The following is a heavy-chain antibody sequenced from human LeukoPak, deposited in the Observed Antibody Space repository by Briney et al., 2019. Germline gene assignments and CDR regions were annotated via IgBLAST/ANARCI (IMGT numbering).Heavy chain of an antibody. CDR2: ISYDGSNK. V-gene: IGHV3-30*04. J-gene: IGHJ4*02. D-gene: IGHD4-17*01. CDR3: ARTGLTYLTTVTTLFDY. CDR1: GFTFSSYS. Sequence: GGSLRLSCAPSGFTFSSYSMHWVRQAPGKGLEWVAFISYDGSNKYYAGSVKGRFTISRDNSKNTLYLQMNSLRAEDTAVYYCARTGLTYLTTVTTLFDYWGQGTLVTVSS.